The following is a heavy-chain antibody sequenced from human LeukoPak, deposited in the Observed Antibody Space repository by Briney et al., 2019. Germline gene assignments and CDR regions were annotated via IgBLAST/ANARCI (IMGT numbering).Heavy chain of an antibody. V-gene: IGHV4-31*03. J-gene: IGHJ4*02. CDR2: IHYSGYT. CDR1: GGPITSGPYY. Sequence: PSQTLSLTCTVSGGPITSGPYYWTWIRQHPGEGLEWVGYIHYSGYTSYRPSLKSRLTLSMDTSNNDCSLELTSVTAADTAVYYCVREYLRAFDSWGQGALVTVSS. CDR3: VREYLRAFDS. D-gene: IGHD5/OR15-5a*01.